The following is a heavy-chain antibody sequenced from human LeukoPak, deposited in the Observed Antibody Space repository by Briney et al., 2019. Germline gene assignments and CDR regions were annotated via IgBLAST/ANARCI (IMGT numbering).Heavy chain of an antibody. Sequence: SVKVSCKASGGTFSSYAISWVRQAPGQGLEWMGRIIPILGIANYAQKFQGRVTITADKSTSTAYMELSSLRSEDTAVYYCARTYYYGSGSSPLFEWWGQGTLVTVSS. D-gene: IGHD3-10*01. CDR3: ARTYYYGSGSSPLFEW. CDR2: IIPILGIA. CDR1: GGTFSSYA. J-gene: IGHJ4*02. V-gene: IGHV1-69*04.